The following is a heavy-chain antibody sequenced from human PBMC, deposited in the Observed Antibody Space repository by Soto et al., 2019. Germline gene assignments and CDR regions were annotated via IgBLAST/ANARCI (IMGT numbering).Heavy chain of an antibody. CDR3: ARDLRFTSEYSSSSGALDI. J-gene: IGHJ3*02. CDR1: GGTFSSYT. CDR2: IIPVLGIA. D-gene: IGHD6-6*01. V-gene: IGHV1-69*08. Sequence: QVQLVQSGAEVKKPGSSVKVSCKASGGTFSSYTISWVRQAPGQGLEWMGRIIPVLGIANYAQKFRRRVKITADKSTSTAYVELSSLRSDDTAVYYCARDLRFTSEYSSSSGALDIWGQGKMVTVSS.